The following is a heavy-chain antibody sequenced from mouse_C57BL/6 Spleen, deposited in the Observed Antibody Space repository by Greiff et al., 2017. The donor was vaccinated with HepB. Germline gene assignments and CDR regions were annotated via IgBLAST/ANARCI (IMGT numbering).Heavy chain of an antibody. CDR2: IYPRSGNT. CDR3: ARKRDDYDGFAY. CDR1: GYTFTSYG. Sequence: LVESGAELARPGASVKLSCKASGYTFTSYGISWVKQRTGQGLEWIGEIYPRSGNTYYNEKFKGKATLTADKSSSTAYMELRSLTSEDSAVYFCARKRDDYDGFAYWGQGTLVTVSA. J-gene: IGHJ3*01. D-gene: IGHD2-4*01. V-gene: IGHV1-81*01.